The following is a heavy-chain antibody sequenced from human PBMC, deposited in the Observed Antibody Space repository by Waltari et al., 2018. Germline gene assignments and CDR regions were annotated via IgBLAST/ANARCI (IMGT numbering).Heavy chain of an antibody. CDR2: IYHTVTT. CDR1: GGSISSTYW. Sequence: QVQLQESGPGLVKPSGTLYLICSVYGGSISSTYWLPWVRQSPGKGLEWIGEIYHTVTTNYKPSLKRRVTISLDKSKNQFSLKLTSVTAADTAVYYCARGRGANINTIRGVFDIWGQGTMVTVSS. J-gene: IGHJ3*02. D-gene: IGHD3-10*01. V-gene: IGHV4-4*02. CDR3: ARGRGANINTIRGVFDI.